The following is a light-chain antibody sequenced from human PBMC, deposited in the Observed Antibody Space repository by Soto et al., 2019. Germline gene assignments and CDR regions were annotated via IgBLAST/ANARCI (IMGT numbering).Light chain of an antibody. CDR1: SSELDHYNY. V-gene: IGLV2-8*01. CDR3: SSYAGSDNLV. Sequence: QSALTQPPSASGSPGQSVTISCAGTSSELDHYNYISWYQQHPGKVPKLLIYAVTKRPSGVPDRFSGSKSGRTASLTVSGLQAEDEADYYCSSYAGSDNLVFGGGTKLTVL. CDR2: AVT. J-gene: IGLJ3*02.